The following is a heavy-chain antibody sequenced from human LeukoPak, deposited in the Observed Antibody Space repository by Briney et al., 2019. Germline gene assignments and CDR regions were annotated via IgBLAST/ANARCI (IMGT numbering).Heavy chain of an antibody. CDR2: INHSGST. CDR3: ARHYDFWSGALDY. J-gene: IGHJ4*02. D-gene: IGHD3-3*01. V-gene: IGHV4-34*01. CDR1: GGSFSGYY. Sequence: PSETLSLTCAVYGGSFSGYYWSWIRQPPGKGLEWIGEINHSGSTNYNPSLKSRVTISVGTSKNQFSLKLSSVTAADTAVYYCARHYDFWSGALDYWGQGTLATVSS.